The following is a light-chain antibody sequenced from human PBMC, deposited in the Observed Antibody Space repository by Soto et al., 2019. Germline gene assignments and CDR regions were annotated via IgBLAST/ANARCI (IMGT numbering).Light chain of an antibody. V-gene: IGKV1-5*03. CDR1: QSISDW. CDR3: QQYNSHSGT. CDR2: KAS. J-gene: IGKJ1*01. Sequence: DIQMTQSPSTLSASVGDRVTITYRASQSISDWLAWYQQKPGKAPKLLIYKASSLESGVPSSFSGSGSGTDFTLTISSLQPEDFATYYCQQYNSHSGTFGQGTKVDI.